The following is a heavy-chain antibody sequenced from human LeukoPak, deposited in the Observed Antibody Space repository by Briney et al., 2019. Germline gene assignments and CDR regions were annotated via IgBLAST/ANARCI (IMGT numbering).Heavy chain of an antibody. CDR3: VRDRGPYCSGGSCLRSFDY. CDR2: ISSSSSYI. V-gene: IGHV3-21*01. CDR1: GFTFSSYS. J-gene: IGHJ4*02. Sequence: GGSLRLSCAASGFTFSSYSMNWVRQAPGKGLEWVSSISSSSSYIYYADSVKGRFTISRDNAKNSLYLQMNSLRAEDTAVYYCVRDRGPYCSGGSCLRSFDYWGQGTLVTVSS. D-gene: IGHD2-15*01.